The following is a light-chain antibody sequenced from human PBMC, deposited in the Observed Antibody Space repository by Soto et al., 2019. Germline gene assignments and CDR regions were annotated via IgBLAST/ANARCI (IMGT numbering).Light chain of an antibody. J-gene: IGLJ1*01. V-gene: IGLV2-8*01. CDR3: KSYAGSNTYV. CDR1: KSDIGVYDF. Sequence: QSGVTQPPSAPGSPGQAVTISCTGTKSDIGVYDFVSWYQHHPGKAPRLIIYEVVQRPSGVPDRFSGAKSGNTASLTVSGLQAADEADYFWKSYAGSNTYVFGSGTKVTVL. CDR2: EVV.